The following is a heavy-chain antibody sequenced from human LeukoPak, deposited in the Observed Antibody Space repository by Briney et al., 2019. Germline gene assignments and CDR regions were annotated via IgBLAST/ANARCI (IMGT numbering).Heavy chain of an antibody. CDR3: TRDRAQPLLSYLDY. Sequence: GRSLRLSCTASGFTFGDYAMSWVRQAPGKGLEWVGFIESKAYGGTTEYAASVKGRFTISRDDSKSIAYLQMNSLKTEDTAVYYCTRDRAQPLLSYLDYWGQGTLVTVSS. J-gene: IGHJ4*02. V-gene: IGHV3-49*04. D-gene: IGHD2-21*02. CDR2: IESKAYGGTT. CDR1: GFTFGDYA.